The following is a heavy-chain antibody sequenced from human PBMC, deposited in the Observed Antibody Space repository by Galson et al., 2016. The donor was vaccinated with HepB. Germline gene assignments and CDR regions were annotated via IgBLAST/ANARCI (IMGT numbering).Heavy chain of an antibody. CDR2: IYSGGDT. V-gene: IGHV3-23*03. CDR3: ATVGAGSSEFDY. Sequence: SLRLSCAASGFTFDSYAMYWVRQAPGKGLEWVSLIYSGGDTYYADSVKGRFTISRDNSKSTLFLQMNSLRAEDTAVYYCATVGAGSSEFDYWGQGTLVTVSS. J-gene: IGHJ4*02. D-gene: IGHD3-16*01. CDR1: GFTFDSYA.